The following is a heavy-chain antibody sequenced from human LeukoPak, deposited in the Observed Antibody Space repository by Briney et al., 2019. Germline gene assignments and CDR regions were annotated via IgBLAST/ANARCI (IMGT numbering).Heavy chain of an antibody. CDR1: GYTFTGYY. D-gene: IGHD3/OR15-3a*01. Sequence: ASVKVSCKASGYTFTGYYMHWVRQAPGQGLEWMGWINPNSGGTNYAQKFQGRVTMTRDTSISTAYMELSRLRSDDTAVYYCARDEFWKVVRFKVYYYGMDVWGQGTTVTVSS. J-gene: IGHJ6*02. V-gene: IGHV1-2*02. CDR2: INPNSGGT. CDR3: ARDEFWKVVRFKVYYYGMDV.